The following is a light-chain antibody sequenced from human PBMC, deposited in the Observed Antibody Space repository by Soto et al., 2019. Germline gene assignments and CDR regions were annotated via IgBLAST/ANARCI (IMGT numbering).Light chain of an antibody. CDR3: QQYGSSPTWT. CDR1: QILSGNY. V-gene: IGKV3-20*01. Sequence: DIVLTQSPGPLSLSPGGGATLSCRSSQILSGNYLAWYQQKPGQAPRLLIYGASTRATGIPARFSGSGSGTEFTLTISSLQSEDFAVYYCQQYGSSPTWTLGQGTKVDIK. J-gene: IGKJ1*01. CDR2: GAS.